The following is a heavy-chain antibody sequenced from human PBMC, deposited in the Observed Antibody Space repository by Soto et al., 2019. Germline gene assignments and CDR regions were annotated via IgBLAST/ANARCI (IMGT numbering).Heavy chain of an antibody. Sequence: QVQLQQWGAGPLRPLETLSLTCGVSGGSFSGYYWAWIRQSQGKGLEWMGEINDRGSINYNPSLKSRISSSVDTSMNHYSLNMRSVTAAYTAVYYCARESHDILTGPPWVWYFDLWGRGTLVTVSS. CDR1: GGSFSGYY. J-gene: IGHJ2*01. D-gene: IGHD3-9*01. V-gene: IGHV4-34*01. CDR3: ARESHDILTGPPWVWYFDL. CDR2: INDRGSI.